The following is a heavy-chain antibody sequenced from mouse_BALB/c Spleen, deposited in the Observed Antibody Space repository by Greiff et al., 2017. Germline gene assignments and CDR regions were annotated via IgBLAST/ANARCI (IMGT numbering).Heavy chain of an antibody. CDR1: GFTFSSYY. CDR2: ISSGGGST. CDR3: DRRRYDGYFDV. V-gene: IGHV5-12-1*01. Sequence: EVHLVESGGGLVKLGGSLKLSCAASGFTFSSYYMSWVCQTPEKRLEWVAYISSGGGSTYYPDTVKGRFTISRDNAKNTLYLQMSSLKSEDTAMYYCDRRRYDGYFDVWGEGTTVTVSS. J-gene: IGHJ1*01. D-gene: IGHD2-14*01.